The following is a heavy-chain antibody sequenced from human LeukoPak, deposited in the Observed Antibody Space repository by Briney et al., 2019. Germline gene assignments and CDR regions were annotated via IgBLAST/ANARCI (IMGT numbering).Heavy chain of an antibody. J-gene: IGHJ1*01. V-gene: IGHV4-30-4*01. CDR1: GGSISSGDYY. Sequence: PSQTLSLTCTVSGGSISSGDYYRRWIRQPPGKGLEWIVYIYYSGSTYYNPSLKSRVTISVDTSKNQFSLKLSSVTAADTAVYYWARGGGVLLTPGALHEHWGQGALVTVSS. D-gene: IGHD2-8*02. CDR3: ARGGGVLLTPGALHEH. CDR2: IYYSGST.